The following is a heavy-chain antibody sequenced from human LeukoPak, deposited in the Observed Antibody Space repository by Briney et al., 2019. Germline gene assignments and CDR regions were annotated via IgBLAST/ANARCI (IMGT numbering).Heavy chain of an antibody. Sequence: SETLSLTCTVSGYSISSGYYWGWIRQPPGKGLEWIGSIYHSGSTYYNPSLKSRVTISVDTSKNQFSLKLSSVTAADTAMYYCASSRYGWELRGSFDYWGQGTLVTVSS. CDR3: ASSRYGWELRGSFDY. V-gene: IGHV4-38-2*02. CDR1: GYSISSGYY. J-gene: IGHJ4*02. D-gene: IGHD1-26*01. CDR2: IYHSGST.